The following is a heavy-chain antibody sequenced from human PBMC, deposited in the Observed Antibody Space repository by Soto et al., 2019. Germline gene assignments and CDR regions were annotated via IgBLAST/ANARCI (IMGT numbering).Heavy chain of an antibody. CDR3: ARGELAAAGTGYYYYGMDV. V-gene: IGHV1-69*13. J-gene: IGHJ6*02. CDR2: IIPIFGTA. Sequence: GASVKVSCKSSGGTFSSYAISWVRQAPGQGLEWMGGIIPIFGTANYAQKFQGRVTITADESTSTAYMELSSLRSEDTAVYYCARGELAAAGTGYYYYGMDVWGQGTTVTVSS. D-gene: IGHD6-13*01. CDR1: GGTFSSYA.